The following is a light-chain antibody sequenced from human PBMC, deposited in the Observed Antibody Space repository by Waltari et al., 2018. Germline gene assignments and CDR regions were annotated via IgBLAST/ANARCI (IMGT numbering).Light chain of an antibody. Sequence: DIVFTQSPGTLSLSPGERATLSCRASQSINSSYLAWYQQKPGPAPRLLIYGASSRATGIPDRFSGSGSGTDFTLIISRLEPEDFAVYYCQHYGSASMYTFGQGTKLEIK. CDR1: QSINSSY. CDR3: QHYGSASMYT. V-gene: IGKV3-20*01. CDR2: GAS. J-gene: IGKJ2*01.